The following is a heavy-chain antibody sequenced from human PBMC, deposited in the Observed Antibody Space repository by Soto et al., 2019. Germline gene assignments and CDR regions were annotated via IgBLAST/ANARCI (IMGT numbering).Heavy chain of an antibody. CDR2: ISYDGSNK. CDR3: AKELWALLRSPLEY. J-gene: IGHJ4*02. V-gene: IGHV3-30*18. CDR1: GFTFSSYG. D-gene: IGHD1-26*01. Sequence: GSLRLSCAASGFTFSSYGMQWVRQAPGKGLEWVAVISYDGSNKYYADSVKGRFTISRDNSKNTLYLQMNSLRAEDTAVYYCAKELWALLRSPLEYWGQGTLVTVSS.